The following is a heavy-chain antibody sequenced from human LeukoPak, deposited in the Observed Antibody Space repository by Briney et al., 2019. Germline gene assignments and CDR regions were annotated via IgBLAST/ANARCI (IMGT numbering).Heavy chain of an antibody. CDR2: IKQDGSEK. Sequence: PGGSLRLSCAASGVTFSSYWMSWVRQAPGKGLEWVANIKQDGSEKYYVDSVKGRFTISRDNAKNSLYLQMNSLRAEDTAVYYCASRFYGTGAFDIWGQGTMVTVSS. D-gene: IGHD3-10*01. J-gene: IGHJ3*02. CDR3: ASRFYGTGAFDI. CDR1: GVTFSSYW. V-gene: IGHV3-7*01.